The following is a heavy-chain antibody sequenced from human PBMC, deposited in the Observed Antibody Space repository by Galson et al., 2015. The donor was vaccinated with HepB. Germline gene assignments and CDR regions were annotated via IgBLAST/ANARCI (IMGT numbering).Heavy chain of an antibody. CDR2: IYHSGST. V-gene: IGHV4-4*02. J-gene: IGHJ5*02. CDR1: GGSISSSNW. D-gene: IGHD3-3*01. CDR3: VRLVSRFLEWLLTDNWFDP. Sequence: ETLSLTCAVSGGSISSSNWWSWVRQPPGKGLEWIGEIYHSGSTNYNPSLKSRVTISVDKSKNQFSLKLSSVTAADTAVYYCVRLVSRFLEWLLTDNWFDPWGQGTLVTVSS.